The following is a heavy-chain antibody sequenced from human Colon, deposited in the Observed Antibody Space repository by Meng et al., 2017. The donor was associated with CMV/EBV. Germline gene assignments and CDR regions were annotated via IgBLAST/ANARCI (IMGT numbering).Heavy chain of an antibody. D-gene: IGHD1-26*01. J-gene: IGHJ4*03. CDR2: ISATGGTT. V-gene: IGHV3-48*03. CDR3: ASVNFDYYYFKY. CDR1: GFTFSRSE. Sequence: GESLKISCAASGFTFSRSEMTWVRQAPGKGLEWIAYISATGGTTYYADSVRGRFTISRDNAKNSLYLQMNSLRAEDTAVYFCASVNFDYYYFKYWGQGTTVTVSS.